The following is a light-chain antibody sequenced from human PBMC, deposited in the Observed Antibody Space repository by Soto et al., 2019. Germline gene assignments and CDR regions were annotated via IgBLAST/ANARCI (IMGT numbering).Light chain of an antibody. CDR1: QSVSSSY. Sequence: EIVLTQSPGTLSLSPGERATLSCRASQSVSSSYLVWYQQKPGQAPRLLIYGASSRATGIPDRFTGSGSGTDFTLTISRLETEDFAVYYCQQYGSSPRYTFGQGTKLEIK. V-gene: IGKV3-20*01. CDR2: GAS. CDR3: QQYGSSPRYT. J-gene: IGKJ2*01.